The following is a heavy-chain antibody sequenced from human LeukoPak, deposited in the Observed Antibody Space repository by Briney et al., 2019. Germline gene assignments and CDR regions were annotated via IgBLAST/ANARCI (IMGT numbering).Heavy chain of an antibody. CDR1: GGSISSYY. J-gene: IGHJ4*02. CDR3: AREGGAGSSGWYDY. CDR2: IHYSGST. V-gene: IGHV4-59*01. Sequence: SETLSLTCTVSGGSISSYYWSWLRQPPGKGLEWIGYIHYSGSTNYNPSLKSRVTISVDTSKNQFSLKRSSVTAADTAVYYCAREGGAGSSGWYDYWGQGTLVTVSS. D-gene: IGHD6-19*01.